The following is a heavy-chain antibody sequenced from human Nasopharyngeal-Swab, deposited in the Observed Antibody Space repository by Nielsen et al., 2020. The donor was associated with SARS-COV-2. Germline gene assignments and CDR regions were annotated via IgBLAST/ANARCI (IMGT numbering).Heavy chain of an antibody. CDR1: GFILGDYY. CDR3: ARENWGKLDY. D-gene: IGHD3-16*01. Sequence: GESLKISCVASGFILGDYYMDWVRQAPGKGLEWLGHSRVKANSYTAEYAASVTGRFTFSRDESKNVLYLQMNSLRADDTAVYYCARENWGKLDYWGQGTLVTVSS. CDR2: SRVKANSYTA. J-gene: IGHJ4*02. V-gene: IGHV3-72*01.